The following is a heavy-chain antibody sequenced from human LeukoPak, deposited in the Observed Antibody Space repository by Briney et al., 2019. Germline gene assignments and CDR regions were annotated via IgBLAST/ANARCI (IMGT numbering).Heavy chain of an antibody. CDR3: ARMGDGYNRRDFDY. V-gene: IGHV4-31*03. J-gene: IGHJ4*02. CDR2: IHYTRST. D-gene: IGHD5-24*01. CDR1: GGSISSGGYY. Sequence: SETLSLTCTVSGGSISSGGYYWNWIRQHPGKGLEWNGYIHYTRSTYYNPSLKSRVTISIDTSKNQFSLKLNSVTAADTAVYYCARMGDGYNRRDFDYWGQGTLVSVSS.